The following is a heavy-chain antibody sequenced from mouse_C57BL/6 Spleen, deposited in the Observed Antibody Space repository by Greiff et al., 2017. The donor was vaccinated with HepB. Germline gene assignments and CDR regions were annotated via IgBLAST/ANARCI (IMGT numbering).Heavy chain of an antibody. CDR3: ARFYDGYLYAMDY. D-gene: IGHD2-3*01. CDR1: GFTFSDYG. Sequence: EVQRVESGGGLVKPGGSLKLSCAASGFTFSDYGMHWVRQAPEKGLEWVAYISSGSSTIYYADTVKGRFTISRDNAKNTLFLQMTSLRSEDTAMYYCARFYDGYLYAMDYWGQGTSVTVSS. CDR2: ISSGSSTI. J-gene: IGHJ4*01. V-gene: IGHV5-17*01.